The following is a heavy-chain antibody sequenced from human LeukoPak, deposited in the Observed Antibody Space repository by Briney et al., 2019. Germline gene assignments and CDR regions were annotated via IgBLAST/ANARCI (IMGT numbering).Heavy chain of an antibody. V-gene: IGHV4-4*07. CDR1: GGSISSYY. CDR2: IYTSGST. D-gene: IGHD6-19*01. CDR3: ARAGAKQWLVQYYFDY. J-gene: IGHJ4*02. Sequence: SQTLSLTCTVSGGSISSYYWSWIRQPAGKGLEWIGRIYTSGSTNYNPSLKSRVTMSVDTSKNQFSLKLSSVTAADTAVYYCARAGAKQWLVQYYFDYWGQGTLVTVSS.